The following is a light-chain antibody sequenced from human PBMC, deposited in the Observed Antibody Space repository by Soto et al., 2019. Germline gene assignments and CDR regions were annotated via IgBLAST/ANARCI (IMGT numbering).Light chain of an antibody. CDR1: QSVTSN. Sequence: EIVMTQSPATLSVSPGERATLSCRASQSVTSNLAWYQQQPAQAPRLLIYHASARPGGIPARFSGSGSGTDFTLTISSLQSEDFAVYFCQQYNNLPPTFGQGTRLEIK. J-gene: IGKJ5*01. CDR2: HAS. CDR3: QQYNNLPPT. V-gene: IGKV3-15*01.